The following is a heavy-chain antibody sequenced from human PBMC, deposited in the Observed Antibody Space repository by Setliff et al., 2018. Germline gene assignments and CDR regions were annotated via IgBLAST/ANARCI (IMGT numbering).Heavy chain of an antibody. D-gene: IGHD3-22*01. CDR2: FSGDYNNT. CDR1: GGPFTNTNNY. V-gene: IGHV3-23*01. CDR3: ARRGDSGGFDS. Sequence: PSETLSLTCSVSGGPFTNTNNYWGWIRQPPGKGLEWVSSFSGDYNNTYYKDSVKGRFTISRDNSKNTLHLQMNSLKDEDTALYYCARRGDSGGFDSWGQGTLVTVSS. J-gene: IGHJ4*02.